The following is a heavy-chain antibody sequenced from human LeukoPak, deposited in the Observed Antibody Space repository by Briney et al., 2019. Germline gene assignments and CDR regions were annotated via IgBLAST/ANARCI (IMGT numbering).Heavy chain of an antibody. CDR1: GGSISSGSYY. D-gene: IGHD3-10*02. V-gene: IGHV4-61*02. CDR3: ARHLPGFRAVPFDY. CDR2: IYTSGST. J-gene: IGHJ4*02. Sequence: KTSQTLSLTCTVSGGSISSGSYYWSWIRQPAGKGLEWIGRIYTSGSTYYNPSLKSRVTISVDTSKNQFSLKLSSVTAADTAVYYCARHLPGFRAVPFDYWGQGTLVTVSS.